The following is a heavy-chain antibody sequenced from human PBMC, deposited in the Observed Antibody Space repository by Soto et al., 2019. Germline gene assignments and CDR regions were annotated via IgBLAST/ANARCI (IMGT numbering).Heavy chain of an antibody. Sequence: GGSLRLSCAASGFTFDDYAMHWVRQAPGKGLEWVSGISWNSGSIGYADSVKGRFTISRDNAKNSLYLQMNSLRAEDTALYYCAKEWLVLGNYYYYMDVWGKGTTVTVSS. CDR3: AKEWLVLGNYYYYMDV. CDR2: ISWNSGSI. CDR1: GFTFDDYA. V-gene: IGHV3-9*01. D-gene: IGHD6-19*01. J-gene: IGHJ6*03.